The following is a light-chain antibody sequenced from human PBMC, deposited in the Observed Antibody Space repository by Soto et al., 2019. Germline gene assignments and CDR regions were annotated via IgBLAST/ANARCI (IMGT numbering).Light chain of an antibody. Sequence: DTVMTQSPATLSVYIGERATLSCRASQSVNTNLAWYQQKPGQAPRLLIYGASIRATGVPARFSGSGSGTDFTLTISSLQPEDFAVYFCQQYKNWPPVTFGGGTKVDIK. V-gene: IGKV3-15*01. CDR3: QQYKNWPPVT. J-gene: IGKJ4*01. CDR1: QSVNTN. CDR2: GAS.